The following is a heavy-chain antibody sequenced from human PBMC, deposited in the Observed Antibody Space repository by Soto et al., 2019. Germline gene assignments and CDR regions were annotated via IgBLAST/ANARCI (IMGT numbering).Heavy chain of an antibody. V-gene: IGHV4-59*08. Sequence: QVQLQESGPGLVKPSETLSLTCTVSGGSISSYYWSWIRQPPGKGLAWIGYISYSASTNYNPSLKSRVAISVVTSKNQFSRKLGSVTAADTAVYYCARHHDSWGQGTLVTVSS. CDR1: GGSISSYY. CDR3: ARHHDS. J-gene: IGHJ4*02. CDR2: ISYSAST.